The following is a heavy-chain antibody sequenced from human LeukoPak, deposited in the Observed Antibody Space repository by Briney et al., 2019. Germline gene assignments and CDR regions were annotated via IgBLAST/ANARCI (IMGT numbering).Heavy chain of an antibody. Sequence: GGSLRLSCVASGFTFSNYVMSWVRQAPGKGLEWVSGISATGGGTYYADSAKGRFAISRDNSKNTLYLQMNSLRAEDTAVYFCAKPFSSTSYYFDSWGQGTLVTVSS. D-gene: IGHD6-6*01. V-gene: IGHV3-23*01. J-gene: IGHJ4*02. CDR1: GFTFSNYV. CDR2: ISATGGGT. CDR3: AKPFSSTSYYFDS.